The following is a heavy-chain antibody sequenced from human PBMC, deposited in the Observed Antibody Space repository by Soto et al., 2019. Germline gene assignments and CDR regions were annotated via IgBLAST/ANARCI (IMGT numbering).Heavy chain of an antibody. Sequence: SETLSLTCTVSGGSICSYYWSWIRQPPGKGLEWIGYIYYSGSTNYNPSLKSRVTISVDTSKNQFSLKLSSVTAADTAVYYCAAAPEFNWFDPWGQGTLVTVS. J-gene: IGHJ5*02. V-gene: IGHV4-59*01. D-gene: IGHD6-25*01. CDR2: IYYSGST. CDR1: GGSICSYY. CDR3: AAAPEFNWFDP.